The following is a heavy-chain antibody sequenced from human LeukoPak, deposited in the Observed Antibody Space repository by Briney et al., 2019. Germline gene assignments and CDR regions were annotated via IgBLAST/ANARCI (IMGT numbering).Heavy chain of an antibody. CDR1: GFTFSSYS. V-gene: IGHV3-23*01. D-gene: IGHD3-22*01. CDR2: ISGSGGST. J-gene: IGHJ4*02. CDR3: AKRNYDSSNYYSNFDY. Sequence: GGSLRLSCAASGFTFSSYSMSWVRQAPGKGLEWVSSISGSGGSTYYADSVKGRFTISRDNSKDTLYLQMNSLRAEDTAVYYCAKRNYDSSNYYSNFDYWGQGTLVTVSS.